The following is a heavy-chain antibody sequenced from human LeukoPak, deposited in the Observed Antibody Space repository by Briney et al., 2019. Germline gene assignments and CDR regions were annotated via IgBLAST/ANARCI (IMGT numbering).Heavy chain of an antibody. D-gene: IGHD3-10*01. J-gene: IGHJ6*03. V-gene: IGHV1-46*01. CDR3: ARAPMVRGVIISGKAKNYYYYYMDV. CDR2: INPSGGST. CDR1: GYTFTSYY. Sequence: GASVKVSCKASGYTFTSYYMHWVRQAPGQGLEWMGIINPSGGSTSYAQKFQGRVTMTRDMSTSTVYMELSSLRSEDTAVYYCARAPMVRGVIISGKAKNYYYYYMDVWGKGTTVTISS.